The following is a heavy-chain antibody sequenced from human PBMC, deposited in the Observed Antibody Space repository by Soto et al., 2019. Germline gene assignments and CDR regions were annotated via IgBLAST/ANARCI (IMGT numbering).Heavy chain of an antibody. V-gene: IGHV3-72*01. Sequence: VQLVESGGGLVQPGGSLRLSCAASGFIFSDHYMDWVRQAPGKGLEWVGRIKNKANSYTTEYAASVKGRFTISRDDSKNSLYLQMNSLKTEDTAVYYCTRISVVGATGGRYFDYWGQGTLLTVSS. CDR2: IKNKANSYTT. CDR3: TRISVVGATGGRYFDY. D-gene: IGHD1-26*01. J-gene: IGHJ4*02. CDR1: GFIFSDHY.